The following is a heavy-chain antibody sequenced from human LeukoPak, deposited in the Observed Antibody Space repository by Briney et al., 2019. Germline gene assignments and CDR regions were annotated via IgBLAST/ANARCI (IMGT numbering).Heavy chain of an antibody. CDR1: GLPLSSYS. V-gene: IGHV3-21*01. J-gene: IGHJ6*02. D-gene: IGHD6-13*01. Sequence: PGGPRRLSCEPSGLPLSSYSMNWVRKPPGKGLEWVSSIRSSRSYIYYADSVKGRCAISRDNAKNSLYLQMNSLRAEDTAVYYCARGPSSSWYYYYGMDVWGQGTTVTVSS. CDR3: ARGPSSSWYYYYGMDV. CDR2: IRSSRSYI.